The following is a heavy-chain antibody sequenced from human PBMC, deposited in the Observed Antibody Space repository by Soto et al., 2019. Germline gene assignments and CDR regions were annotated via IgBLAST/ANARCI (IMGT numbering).Heavy chain of an antibody. CDR2: IYYSGST. CDR1: GGSISSYY. D-gene: IGHD1-1*01. CDR3: AREGTTVDSYYYSGMDV. J-gene: IGHJ6*02. Sequence: QVQLQESGPGLVKPSETLSLTCTVSGGSISSYYWSWIRQPPGKGLEWIGYIYYSGSTNYNPSLKSRVTISVDTSKNQFSRKLSSVTAADTAVYYCAREGTTVDSYYYSGMDVWGQGTTVTVSS. V-gene: IGHV4-59*01.